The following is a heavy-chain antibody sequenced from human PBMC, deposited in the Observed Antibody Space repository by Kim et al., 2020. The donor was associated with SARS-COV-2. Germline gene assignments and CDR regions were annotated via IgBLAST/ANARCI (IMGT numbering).Heavy chain of an antibody. CDR2: IIDTGDNT. J-gene: IGHJ6*02. D-gene: IGHD6-13*01. CDR1: GFTFSTYA. Sequence: GGSLRLSCAASGFTFSTYAMSWVRQAPGKGLEWVSAIIDTGDNTYYADSVKGRFTISRDNSKNTLYLQMNSLRGEDTAVYYCAKDQAPAGSYGMDVLGHGTTVTVSS. V-gene: IGHV3-23*01. CDR3: AKDQAPAGSYGMDV.